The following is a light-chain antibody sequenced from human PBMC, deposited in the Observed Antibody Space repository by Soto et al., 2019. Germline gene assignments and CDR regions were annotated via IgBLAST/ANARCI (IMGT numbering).Light chain of an antibody. CDR1: SSDVGGYNY. Sequence: QSALTQPASVSGSPGQSIAISCTGSSSDVGGYNYVSWYQHHPGKAPKLMIYDVTNRPSGVSDRFSGSKSGNTASLTISALQSEDGAGDRLSSYTSSGNYVFGTGSK. V-gene: IGLV2-14*03. J-gene: IGLJ1*01. CDR2: DVT. CDR3: SSYTSSGNYV.